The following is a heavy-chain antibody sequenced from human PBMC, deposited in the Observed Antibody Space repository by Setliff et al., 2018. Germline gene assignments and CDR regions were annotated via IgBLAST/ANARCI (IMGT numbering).Heavy chain of an antibody. D-gene: IGHD3-3*01. J-gene: IGHJ4*02. V-gene: IGHV1-2*04. CDR3: ARGRDFWSGYLVY. CDR2: INPKTGGT. CDR1: GYAFTDNY. Sequence: ASVKVSCKASGYAFTDNYIHWVRQAPGQGLEWMGWINPKTGGTNLAQKFQGWVSMTRDTSITTAYMELSRLTSDDTAVYYCARGRDFWSGYLVYWGQGTLVTVSS.